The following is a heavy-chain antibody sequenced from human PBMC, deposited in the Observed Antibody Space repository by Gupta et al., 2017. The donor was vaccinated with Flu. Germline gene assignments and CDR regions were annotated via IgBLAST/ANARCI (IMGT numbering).Heavy chain of an antibody. CDR2: ISSGDIYT. Sequence: EVQLVESGGGLVKPGGSLRLSCATSGFTFSSYAMHWVRQAPGMGLEWDSSISSGDIYTYYGDSMRGRCTITRDDARNTLYLQMYSLRAEDTAVYYCARGGPTVLRYYFDFWGLGTLVTVSS. V-gene: IGHV3-21*06. CDR3: ARGGPTVLRYYFDF. D-gene: IGHD3-9*01. J-gene: IGHJ4*02. CDR1: GFTFSSYA.